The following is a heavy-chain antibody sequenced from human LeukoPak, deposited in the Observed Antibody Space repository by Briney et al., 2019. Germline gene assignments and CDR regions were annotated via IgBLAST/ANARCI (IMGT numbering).Heavy chain of an antibody. J-gene: IGHJ4*02. CDR2: IKQDGSEK. CDR3: AREDSGSFDNFDY. CDR1: GFTFSSYW. D-gene: IGHD1-26*01. Sequence: GGSLRLSCAASGFTFSSYWMSWVRQAPGKGLEWVANIKQDGSEKYYVDSVKGRFTISRDNAKNSLYLQMNSLRAEDTAVYYCAREDSGSFDNFDYWGQGTLVTVYS. V-gene: IGHV3-7*01.